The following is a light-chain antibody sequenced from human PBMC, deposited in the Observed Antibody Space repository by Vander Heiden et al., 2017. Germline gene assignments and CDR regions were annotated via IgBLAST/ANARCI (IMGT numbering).Light chain of an antibody. J-gene: IGKJ2*01. CDR3: QQDNNWPYT. Sequence: IVMTQSPATLSVSPGDRATLSCRASQSVSSNLAWYQQKPGQAPRLLIYGASTRATGIPARFSGSGSGTEFTLTISSLQSEDFAVYYCQQDNNWPYTFGQGTKVEIK. CDR2: GAS. CDR1: QSVSSN. V-gene: IGKV3-15*01.